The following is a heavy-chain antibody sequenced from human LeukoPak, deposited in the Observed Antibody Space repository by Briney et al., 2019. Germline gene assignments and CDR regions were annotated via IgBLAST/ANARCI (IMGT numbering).Heavy chain of an antibody. J-gene: IGHJ4*02. V-gene: IGHV3-74*03. CDR2: INSDGSSI. CDR1: GFTFSSYW. Sequence: GSLRLSCAASGFTFSSYWMHWVRQAPGKGLVWVSRINSDGSSITYADSVKGRFTISRDNAKNTLYLQMNSLRVEDTAVYYCAREGRVSGYDFDCWGQETLVTVSS. D-gene: IGHD5-12*01. CDR3: AREGRVSGYDFDC.